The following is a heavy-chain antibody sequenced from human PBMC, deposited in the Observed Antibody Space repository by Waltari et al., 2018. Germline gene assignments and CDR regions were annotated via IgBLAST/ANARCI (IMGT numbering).Heavy chain of an antibody. V-gene: IGHV4-39*01. Sequence: AGTRAPPGQGVKWFATMSYSGAAYSSPSLKSRVTVSRDTSKNQLSLKLDSVSAADTALYYCATYIGASLGTAAFDVWGQGTMVTVSS. CDR3: ATYIGASLGTAAFDV. D-gene: IGHD5-12*01. CDR2: MSYSGAA. J-gene: IGHJ3*01.